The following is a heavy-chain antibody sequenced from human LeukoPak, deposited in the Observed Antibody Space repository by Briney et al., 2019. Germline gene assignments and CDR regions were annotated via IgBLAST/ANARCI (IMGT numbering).Heavy chain of an antibody. J-gene: IGHJ4*02. D-gene: IGHD3-22*01. V-gene: IGHV5-51*01. CDR3: ALLRYYYDSMSFDY. Sequence: GESLKISCKGSGYSFTSYWIGWGRQMPGKGLEWMGIIYPGDSDARYSPSFQGQVTISADKSISTAYLQWSSLKASDTAMYYCALLRYYYDSMSFDYWGQGTLVTVSS. CDR2: IYPGDSDA. CDR1: GYSFTSYW.